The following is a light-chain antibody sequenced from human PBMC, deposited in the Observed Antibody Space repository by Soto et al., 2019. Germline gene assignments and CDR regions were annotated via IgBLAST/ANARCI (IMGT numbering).Light chain of an antibody. Sequence: DIVWTHSPATLYSSLGERATLSFRSSQSIGSYLAWYQQKPGQAHRLVIYAASTRATGIPDRFSGSVSGTEFTLTISRLQSEDFAVYYCQQYNEWPPFTCGQGTKLEIK. J-gene: IGKJ5*01. V-gene: IGKV3-15*01. CDR3: QQYNEWPPFT. CDR2: AAS. CDR1: QSIGSY.